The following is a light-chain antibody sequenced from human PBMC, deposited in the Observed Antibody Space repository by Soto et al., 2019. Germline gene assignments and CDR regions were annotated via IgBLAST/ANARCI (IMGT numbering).Light chain of an antibody. CDR1: QSITSY. J-gene: IGKJ4*02. CDR2: AAS. V-gene: IGKV1-39*01. Sequence: QMPECSCTLSASLADHLTMTCRASQSITSYLDWYQQKPGQAPKLLIYAASNLATGVPARFSGSGSGTDFTLTISSLEPEDFAMYYCQQYDSTPLTFGGGTKVDIK. CDR3: QQYDSTPLT.